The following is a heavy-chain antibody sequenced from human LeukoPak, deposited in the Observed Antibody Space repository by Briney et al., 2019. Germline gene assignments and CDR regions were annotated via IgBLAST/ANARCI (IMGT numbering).Heavy chain of an antibody. CDR1: GFTLSSYG. CDR2: TPSDGRKT. D-gene: IGHD6-13*01. Sequence: GGSLRLSCAASGFTLSSYGMYWVRQAPGKSLEWVAFTPSDGRKTYYADSVKGRFTISRDNAKNSLYLQMNSLRAEDTAVYYCAGGSSWSFDYWGQGTLVTVSS. V-gene: IGHV3-30*02. CDR3: AGGSSWSFDY. J-gene: IGHJ4*02.